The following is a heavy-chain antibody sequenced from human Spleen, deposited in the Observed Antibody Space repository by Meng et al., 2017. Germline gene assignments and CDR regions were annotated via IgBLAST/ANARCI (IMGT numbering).Heavy chain of an antibody. D-gene: IGHD6-13*01. J-gene: IGHJ4*02. Sequence: GGSLRLSCAASGFTVSSNYMSWVRQAPGKGLEWVSVIYSGGSTYYADSVKGRFTISGDNSKNMLYLQMNSLRADDTALYYCVIAAAGEVDHWGQGTMVTVSS. CDR2: IYSGGST. CDR1: GFTVSSNY. V-gene: IGHV3-53*01. CDR3: VIAAAGEVDH.